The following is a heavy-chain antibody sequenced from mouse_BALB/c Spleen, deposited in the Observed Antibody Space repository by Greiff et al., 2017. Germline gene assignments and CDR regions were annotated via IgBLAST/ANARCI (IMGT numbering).Heavy chain of an antibody. V-gene: IGHV2-9*02. CDR2: IWAGGST. D-gene: IGHD2-1*01. CDR1: GFSLTSYG. Sequence: VQLVESGPGLVAPSQSLSITCTVSGFSLTSYGVHWVRQPPGKGLEWLGVIWAGGSTNYNSALMSRLSISKDNSKSQVFLKMNSLQTDDTAMYYCAREGNYGNYGAMDYWGQGTSVTVSS. CDR3: AREGNYGNYGAMDY. J-gene: IGHJ4*01.